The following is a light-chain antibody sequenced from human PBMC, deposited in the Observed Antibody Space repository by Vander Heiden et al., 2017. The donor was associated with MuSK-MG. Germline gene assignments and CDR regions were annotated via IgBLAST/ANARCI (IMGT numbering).Light chain of an antibody. Sequence: QSALTQPASVSGSPGQSITISCTGTSSDVGSYNLFSWYQQHPGKAPKLMIEEVSKRPSGVSNRFSGSKSGNTASLTISGLQAEDEADYYCCSYAAYVVFGGGTKLTVL. CDR1: SSDVGSYNL. CDR2: EVS. CDR3: CSYAAYVV. J-gene: IGLJ2*01. V-gene: IGLV2-23*02.